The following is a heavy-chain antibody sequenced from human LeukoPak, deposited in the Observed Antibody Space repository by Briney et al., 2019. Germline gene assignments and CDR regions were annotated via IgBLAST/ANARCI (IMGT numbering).Heavy chain of an antibody. CDR3: ARGKVQWLVTHNWFDP. CDR2: MNPNSGNT. CDR1: GYTFTSYG. Sequence: ASVKVSCKASGYTFTSYGISWVRQATGQGLEWMGWMNPNSGNTGYAQKFQGRVTMTRNTSIGTAYMELSSLRSEDTAVYYCARGKVQWLVTHNWFDPWGQGTLVTVSS. V-gene: IGHV1-8*02. J-gene: IGHJ5*02. D-gene: IGHD6-19*01.